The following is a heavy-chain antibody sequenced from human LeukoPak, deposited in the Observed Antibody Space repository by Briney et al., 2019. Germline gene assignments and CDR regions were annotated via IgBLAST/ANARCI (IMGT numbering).Heavy chain of an antibody. CDR2: ISSSGSTI. CDR3: AGGPPNDPPYYYYGMDV. J-gene: IGHJ6*02. D-gene: IGHD1-1*01. V-gene: IGHV3-11*04. Sequence: PGGSLRLSCAASGFTFSDYYMSWIRKAPGKGLEWVSYISSSGSTIYYADSVKGRFTISRDNAKNSLYLQMNSLRAEDTAVYYCAGGPPNDPPYYYYGMDVWGQGTTVTVSS. CDR1: GFTFSDYY.